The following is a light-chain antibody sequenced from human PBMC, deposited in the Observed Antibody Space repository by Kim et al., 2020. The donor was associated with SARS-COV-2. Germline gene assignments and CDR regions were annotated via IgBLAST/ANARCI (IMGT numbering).Light chain of an antibody. CDR1: ALPNQY. V-gene: IGLV3-25*03. CDR3: QSADSSGTHWV. J-gene: IGLJ3*02. Sequence: SYELTQPPSVSVSPGQTARITCSGDALPNQYAYWYQQKPVQAPVVVIYKDSERPSGIPERFSGSSSGTTVTLTISGVQAEDEADYYCQSADSSGTHWVFG. CDR2: KDS.